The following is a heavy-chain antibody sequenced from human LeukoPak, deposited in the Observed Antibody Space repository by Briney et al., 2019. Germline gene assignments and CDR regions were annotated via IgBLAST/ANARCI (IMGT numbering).Heavy chain of an antibody. CDR1: GGTFSSYA. D-gene: IGHD2-2*01. CDR2: IIPIFGTA. J-gene: IGHJ5*02. V-gene: IGHV1-69*01. CDR3: ARESLVVPAALHNWFDP. Sequence: GSSVKVSCKASGGTFSSYAISWVRQAPGQGLEWMGGIIPIFGTANYAQKFQGRVTITADETTSTAYMELSSLRSEDTAVYYCARESLVVPAALHNWFDPWGQGTLVTVSS.